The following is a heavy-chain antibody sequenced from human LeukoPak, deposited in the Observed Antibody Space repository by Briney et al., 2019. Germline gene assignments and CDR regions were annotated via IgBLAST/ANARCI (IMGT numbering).Heavy chain of an antibody. V-gene: IGHV4-34*01. J-gene: IGHJ4*02. D-gene: IGHD5-24*01. CDR2: INNGGST. CDR1: GGSFSGYY. CDR3: ARRSGDGYNDDFDY. Sequence: TSETLSLTCAVYGGSFSGYYWSWIRQTPGKGLEWIGEINNGGSTNYTPSLKSRVTISVDTSKNQFSLKMSSGPAADTAVYYCARRSGDGYNDDFDYWGQGTLVTVSS.